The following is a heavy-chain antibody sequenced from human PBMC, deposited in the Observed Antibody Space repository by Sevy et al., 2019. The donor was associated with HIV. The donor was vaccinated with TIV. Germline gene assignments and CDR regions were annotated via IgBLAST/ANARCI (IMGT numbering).Heavy chain of an antibody. CDR3: ARVTGYYYYYMDV. CDR1: GGSISSYY. D-gene: IGHD3-9*01. V-gene: IGHV4-59*01. CDR2: IYYSGST. J-gene: IGHJ6*03. Sequence: SETLSLTCTVSGGSISSYYWSWIRQPPGKGLEWIGYIYYSGSTNYNPSLKSRVTISVDTSKNQFSLKLSSVTAADTAVYYCARVTGYYYYYMDVWGKGTTVTVS.